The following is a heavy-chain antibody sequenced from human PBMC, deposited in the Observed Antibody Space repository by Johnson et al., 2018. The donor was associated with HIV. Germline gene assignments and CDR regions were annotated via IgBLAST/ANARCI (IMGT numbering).Heavy chain of an antibody. J-gene: IGHJ3*01. V-gene: IGHV3-33*06. D-gene: IGHD2-15*01. CDR1: GFNFSNDG. CDR2: IYYDGSIK. Sequence: QVQLVESGGGVVQPGGSLRLSCAASGFNFSNDGMHWVRQAPGKGLEWVSVIYYDGSIKFYADSVKGRFTISRDNSKNMLYLQMNSLRVEDTAVYYCANLIGCATWGKTTMVSVTS. CDR3: ANLIGCAT.